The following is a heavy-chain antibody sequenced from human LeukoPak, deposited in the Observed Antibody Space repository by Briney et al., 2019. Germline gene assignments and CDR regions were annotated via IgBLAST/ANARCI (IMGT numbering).Heavy chain of an antibody. CDR1: GGSISSSSYY. Sequence: SETLSLTCTVSGGSISSSSYYWGWIRQPPGKGLEWIGYIYYSGSTNYNPSLKSRVTISVDTSKSQFSLKLSSVTAADTAVYYCARDRPAGDTAMPGIMDVWGKGTTVTVSS. D-gene: IGHD5-18*01. CDR2: IYYSGST. J-gene: IGHJ6*04. CDR3: ARDRPAGDTAMPGIMDV. V-gene: IGHV4-61*01.